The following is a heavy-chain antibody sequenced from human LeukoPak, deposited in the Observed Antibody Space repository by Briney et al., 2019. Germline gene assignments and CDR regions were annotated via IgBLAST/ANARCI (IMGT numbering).Heavy chain of an antibody. J-gene: IGHJ3*02. CDR1: GITLSIYT. D-gene: IGHD7-27*01. V-gene: IGHV3-69-1*01. CDR3: AKGFFAGTGDAAFDI. CDR2: IRPDAST. Sequence: GGSLRLSCAASGITLSIYTLNWVRQAPGKGLEWVASIRPDASTYYTDFLKGRFTISRDIAQNSLYLQMNSLRAEDTALYYCAKGFFAGTGDAAFDIWGQGTMVTVSS.